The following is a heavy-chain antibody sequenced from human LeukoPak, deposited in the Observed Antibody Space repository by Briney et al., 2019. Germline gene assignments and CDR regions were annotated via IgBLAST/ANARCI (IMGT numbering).Heavy chain of an antibody. CDR1: GFTFSTNA. CDR2: ISGNGGST. D-gene: IGHD3-3*01. V-gene: IGHV3-64*02. CDR3: ARVKYNDFWRGYSPTDY. Sequence: GGSLRLSCEASGFTFSTNAIHWVRQAPGQGLQYVSAISGNGGSTYYADSVRGRFTISTDNSKNTVYLQMGSVRAEDMAVYYCARVKYNDFWRGYSPTDYWGQGTLVTVSS. J-gene: IGHJ4*02.